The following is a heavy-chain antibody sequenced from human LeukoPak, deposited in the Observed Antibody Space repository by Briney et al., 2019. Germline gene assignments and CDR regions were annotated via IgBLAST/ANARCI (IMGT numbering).Heavy chain of an antibody. J-gene: IGHJ4*02. D-gene: IGHD6-19*01. Sequence: ASVKVSCMPSGYTFTSYGISWVRQAPGQGLEWMGWISTYSTNTNYAQKLQGRVTMTTDTSTGTPYMEMKSLRSDDSAVYYCARARQQWLVPLDYWGQGTLVTVSS. V-gene: IGHV1-18*01. CDR2: ISTYSTNT. CDR1: GYTFTSYG. CDR3: ARARQQWLVPLDY.